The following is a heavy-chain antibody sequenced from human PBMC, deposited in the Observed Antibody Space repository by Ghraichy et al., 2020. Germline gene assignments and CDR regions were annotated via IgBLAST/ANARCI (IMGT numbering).Heavy chain of an antibody. J-gene: IGHJ4*02. CDR1: GDSISGNY. Sequence: LYLTCTVSGDSISGNYWSWMRQPPGKELEWIGDISDSGTTKYKPSLKSRVTISIDTSKKQFSLRRSTVAASDTAVYYCARTTRAGAHGMAFDSWGRGVLVSVSS. CDR2: ISDSGTT. V-gene: IGHV4-59*01. CDR3: ARTTRAGAHGMAFDS. D-gene: IGHD1-14*01.